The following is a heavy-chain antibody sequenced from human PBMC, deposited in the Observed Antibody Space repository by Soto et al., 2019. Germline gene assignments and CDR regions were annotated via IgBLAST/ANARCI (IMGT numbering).Heavy chain of an antibody. CDR2: ISNDGSKK. D-gene: IGHD6-6*01. Sequence: QVQLVESGGGVVQPGRSLTLSCAASGFTFSSYAMHWVRQAPGKGLEWVSVISNDGSKKSYVDSVKGRFTISRDNSTSTLYLQMNSLRGEDTAIYYCTRIPLRSSPSGGYYYYGMDVWGQGPTLNVS. J-gene: IGHJ6*02. CDR1: GFTFSSYA. V-gene: IGHV3-30-3*01. CDR3: TRIPLRSSPSGGYYYYGMDV.